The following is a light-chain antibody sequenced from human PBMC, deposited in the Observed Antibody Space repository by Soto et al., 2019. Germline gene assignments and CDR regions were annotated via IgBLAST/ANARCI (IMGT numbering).Light chain of an antibody. V-gene: IGKV3-20*01. CDR3: PHYRTSAL. J-gene: IGKJ3*01. Sequence: EIGLTQSPGTLSLSPGERATLSCRASESVSSSYLAWYQQKPGQAPRLLIYGASGRATGLPDRFSVSASGTEIALTIIRLEPEDFAVYYCPHYRTSALFGPETTVDIK. CDR2: GAS. CDR1: ESVSSSY.